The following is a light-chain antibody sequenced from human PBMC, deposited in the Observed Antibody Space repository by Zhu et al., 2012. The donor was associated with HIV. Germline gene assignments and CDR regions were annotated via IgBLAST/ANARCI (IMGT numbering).Light chain of an antibody. CDR1: QSVSNF. Sequence: EIVMTQSPDTLSVFPGERATLSCKASQSVSNFLAWYQQKPGQPPRLLIFDASNRATGIPARFSGSGSGTDFTLTINSLEPEDFAVYYCQQRSNWPFTFGGGTKVEIK. CDR2: DAS. V-gene: IGKV3-11*01. J-gene: IGKJ4*01. CDR3: QQRSNWPFT.